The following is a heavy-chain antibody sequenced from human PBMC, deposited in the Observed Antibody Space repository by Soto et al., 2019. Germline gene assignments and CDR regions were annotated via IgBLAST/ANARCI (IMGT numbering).Heavy chain of an antibody. J-gene: IGHJ4*02. CDR1: GFTFSTYW. D-gene: IGHD3-16*01. V-gene: IGHV3-7*01. Sequence: EVQLVESGGGLVQPGGSLRLPCAASGFTFSTYWMTWVRQRPGKGLEWVASINQDAGERYYVDSGRGRFTISRDNAKNSLYLQMNSLRAEDTAVYYCVCGGNFFVYWGQGTLVTVSP. CDR3: VCGGNFFVY. CDR2: INQDAGER.